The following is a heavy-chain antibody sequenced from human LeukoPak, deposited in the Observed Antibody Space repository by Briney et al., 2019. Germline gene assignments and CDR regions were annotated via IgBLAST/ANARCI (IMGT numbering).Heavy chain of an antibody. CDR3: ARYSSGWYNL. CDR1: GFTFSAYA. D-gene: IGHD6-19*01. V-gene: IGHV3-64D*06. Sequence: PGGSLRLSCSASGFTFSAYAMHWVRQAPGKGLEYVSAVSHNGGTTYYADSVKGRFAISRDNSKNTVYLQMSSLRTDDTALYYCARYSSGWYNLWGQGTPVTVSS. CDR2: VSHNGGTT. J-gene: IGHJ4*02.